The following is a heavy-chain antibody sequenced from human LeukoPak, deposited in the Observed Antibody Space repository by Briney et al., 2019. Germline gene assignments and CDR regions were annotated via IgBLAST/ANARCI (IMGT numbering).Heavy chain of an antibody. Sequence: GASVKVSCKASGGTFSSYAISWVRQAPAQGLEWMGWINPNSGGTNYAQKFQGRVTMTRDTSISTAYMELSRLRSDDTAVYYCARCVKDPYYDYVWGSYGAFDIWGQGTMVTVSS. D-gene: IGHD3-16*01. J-gene: IGHJ3*02. CDR1: GGTFSSYA. CDR2: INPNSGGT. CDR3: ARCVKDPYYDYVWGSYGAFDI. V-gene: IGHV1-2*02.